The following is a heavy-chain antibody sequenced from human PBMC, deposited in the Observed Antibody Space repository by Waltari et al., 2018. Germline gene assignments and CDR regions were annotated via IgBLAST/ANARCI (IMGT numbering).Heavy chain of an antibody. CDR2: IYPAGST. Sequence: DVQLVESGVGLVHPGGSLRLSCAASGFTVSTTHMSWVRQAPGKGLEWVSIIYPAGSTYNADSVVGRFTISRDVSQNTLHLQMNNLRPEDTAVYYCSRARDEDTAMVFFDHWGQGTLVSVSS. D-gene: IGHD5-18*01. CDR3: SRARDEDTAMVFFDH. V-gene: IGHV3-66*02. CDR1: GFTVSTTH. J-gene: IGHJ4*02.